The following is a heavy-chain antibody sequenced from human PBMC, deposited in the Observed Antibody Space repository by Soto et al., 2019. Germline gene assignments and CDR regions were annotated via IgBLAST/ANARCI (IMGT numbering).Heavy chain of an antibody. CDR3: ARTTGYSSGWFPVY. Sequence: PGGSLRLSCAASGFTFSSYWMSWVRQAPGKGLEWVANIKQDGSEKYYVDSVKGRFTISRDNAKNSLYLQMNSLRAEDTAVYYCARTTGYSSGWFPVYWGQGTLVTVS. J-gene: IGHJ4*02. D-gene: IGHD6-19*01. CDR2: IKQDGSEK. V-gene: IGHV3-7*03. CDR1: GFTFSSYW.